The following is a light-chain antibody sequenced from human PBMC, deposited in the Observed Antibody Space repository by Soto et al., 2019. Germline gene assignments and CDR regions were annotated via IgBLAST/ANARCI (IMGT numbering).Light chain of an antibody. CDR2: GNS. J-gene: IGLJ1*01. CDR3: GSWDSSLSAYA. Sequence: QSVLTQPPSVSGAPGQRVTISCTGSSSNIGAHYDVHWYQQLPGTAPKLLIYGNSNRPSGVPDRFSGSKSGTSATLGITGFQTGDEADYYCGSWDSSLSAYAFGTGTKVT. V-gene: IGLV1-40*01. CDR1: SSNIGAHYD.